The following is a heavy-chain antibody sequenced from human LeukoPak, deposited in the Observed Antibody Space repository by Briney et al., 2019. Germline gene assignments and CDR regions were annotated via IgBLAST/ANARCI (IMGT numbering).Heavy chain of an antibody. D-gene: IGHD3-10*01. Sequence: GGSLRLSCAASGFTFSSYWMHWVRQAPGKGLVWVTRISADGSYTLYADSVKGRFTISRDNSKNTLYLQMNSLRAEDTAVYYCARSYSGTNDYWGQGTLVTVSS. CDR2: ISADGSYT. CDR1: GFTFSSYW. CDR3: ARSYSGTNDY. J-gene: IGHJ4*02. V-gene: IGHV3-74*01.